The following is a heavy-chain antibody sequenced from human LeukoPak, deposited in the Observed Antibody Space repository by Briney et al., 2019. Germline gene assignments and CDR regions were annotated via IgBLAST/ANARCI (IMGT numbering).Heavy chain of an antibody. Sequence: SGGSLRLSCAASGFTFSSYAMTWVRQAPGKGLEWLSGISGSGGNTNYADSVQGRFTISRDNSKNTMYLQMSSLRAGDTAVYYCAKPRHSSSWYYSDSWGQGTLVTVSS. J-gene: IGHJ4*02. CDR3: AKPRHSSSWYYSDS. CDR2: ISGSGGNT. D-gene: IGHD6-13*01. CDR1: GFTFSSYA. V-gene: IGHV3-23*01.